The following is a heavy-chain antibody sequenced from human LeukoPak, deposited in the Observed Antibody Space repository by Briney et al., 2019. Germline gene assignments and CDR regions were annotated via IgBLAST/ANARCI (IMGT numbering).Heavy chain of an antibody. CDR3: ARAEGADIAAAAYFYY. Sequence: SVTVSCKGSGGTFISYAISWVRQPPGQGLEWMGGIIPIFGTANYEQEFQGRVTITTGDSTSTVYMELSMLRSDDTDVYYFARAEGADIAAAAYFYYSGQGTLVTVSS. J-gene: IGHJ4*02. V-gene: IGHV1-69*05. D-gene: IGHD6-13*01. CDR2: IIPIFGTA. CDR1: GGTFISYA.